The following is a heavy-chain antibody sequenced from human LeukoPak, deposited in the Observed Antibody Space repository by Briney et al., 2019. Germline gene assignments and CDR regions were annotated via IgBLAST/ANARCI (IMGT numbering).Heavy chain of an antibody. Sequence: GGSPRLSCAASGFTFSSYAMSWVRQAPGKGLEWVSAISGSGGSTYYADSVKGRFTISRDNSKNTLYLQMNSLRAEDTAVYYCAKDAGANYDILTGYWFNYFDYWGQGTLVTVSS. V-gene: IGHV3-23*01. CDR2: ISGSGGST. J-gene: IGHJ4*02. CDR3: AKDAGANYDILTGYWFNYFDY. CDR1: GFTFSSYA. D-gene: IGHD3-9*01.